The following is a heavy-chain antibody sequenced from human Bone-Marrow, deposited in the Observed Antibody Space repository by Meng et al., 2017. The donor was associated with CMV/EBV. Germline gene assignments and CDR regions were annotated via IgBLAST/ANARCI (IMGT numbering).Heavy chain of an antibody. V-gene: IGHV1-8*03. J-gene: IGHJ6*02. D-gene: IGHD3-3*01. CDR3: ARGSRYYDFWSGYYKGYYYYYGMDV. CDR2: MNPNSGNT. Sequence: ASVKVSCKASGGTFTSYDINWVRQATGQGLEWMGWMNPNSGNTGYAQKFQGRVTITRNTSISTAYMELSSLRSEDTAVYYCARGSRYYDFWSGYYKGYYYYYGMDVWGQGTTVTVSS. CDR1: GGTFTSYD.